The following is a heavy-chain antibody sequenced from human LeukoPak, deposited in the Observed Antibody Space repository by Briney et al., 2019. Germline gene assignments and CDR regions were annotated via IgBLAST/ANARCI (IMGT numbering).Heavy chain of an antibody. Sequence: GSSVKVSCKASGGTFSSYAISWVRQAPGQGLEWMGRIIPIFGTANYAQKFQGRVTITTDESTSTAYMELSSLRSEDTAVYYCARGSRIVGATVPDFGYWGQGTLVTVSS. V-gene: IGHV1-69*05. CDR3: ARGSRIVGATVPDFGY. CDR1: GGTFSSYA. CDR2: IIPIFGTA. J-gene: IGHJ4*02. D-gene: IGHD1-26*01.